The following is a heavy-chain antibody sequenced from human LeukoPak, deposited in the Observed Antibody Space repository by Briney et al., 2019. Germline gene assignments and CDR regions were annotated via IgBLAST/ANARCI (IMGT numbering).Heavy chain of an antibody. CDR1: GFTFTSHA. CDR3: AKDTEVVSAASDY. J-gene: IGHJ4*02. CDR2: INSGGGDT. D-gene: IGHD2-2*01. V-gene: IGHV3-23*01. Sequence: GGSLRLSCAASGFTFTSHAMSWVRQAPGKGLEWVSVINSGGGDTYYAGSVKGRFTISRDNSKSTLYLQMNSLRAEDTAVYYCAKDTEVVSAASDYWGQGTLVTVSS.